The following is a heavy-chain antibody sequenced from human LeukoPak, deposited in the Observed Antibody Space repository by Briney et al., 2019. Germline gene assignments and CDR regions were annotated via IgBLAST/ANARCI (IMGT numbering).Heavy chain of an antibody. Sequence: PGRSLRLSCAASGFTFSSYAMHWVRQAPGKGLEWVAVISYDGSNKYYADSVKGRFTISRDNSKNTLYLQMNSLRAEDTAVYYCARDGCSSTSCYRPIYYYHGMDVWGQGTTVTVSS. CDR2: ISYDGSNK. CDR1: GFTFSSYA. CDR3: ARDGCSSTSCYRPIYYYHGMDV. D-gene: IGHD2-2*01. V-gene: IGHV3-30-3*01. J-gene: IGHJ6*02.